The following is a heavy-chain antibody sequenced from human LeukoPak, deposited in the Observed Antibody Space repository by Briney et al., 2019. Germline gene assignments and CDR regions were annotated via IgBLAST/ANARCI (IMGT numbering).Heavy chain of an antibody. Sequence: GGSLRLSCAASEFSVGSNYMTWVRQAPGKGLEWVSLIYSGGSTYYADSVKGRFTISRDNAKNSLYVEMNSLRVEDTAVYYCARLDASRREGYNSNYFDYWGQGTLVTVSS. J-gene: IGHJ4*02. CDR3: ARLDASRREGYNSNYFDY. D-gene: IGHD5-24*01. V-gene: IGHV3-66*01. CDR1: EFSVGSNY. CDR2: IYSGGST.